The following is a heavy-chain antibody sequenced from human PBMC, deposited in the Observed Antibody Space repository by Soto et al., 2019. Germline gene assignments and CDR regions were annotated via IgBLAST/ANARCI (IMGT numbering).Heavy chain of an antibody. CDR2: INPSGGST. D-gene: IGHD1-1*01. CDR1: GYTFTSYY. J-gene: IGHJ6*03. Sequence: ASVKVSCKASGYTFTSYYMHWVRQAPGQGLEWMGIINPSGGSTSYAQKFQGRVTMTRDTSTSTVYMELSSLRSEDTAVYYCAARTGTGRVYYYMDVWGKGTTVTVSS. CDR3: AARTGTGRVYYYMDV. V-gene: IGHV1-46*01.